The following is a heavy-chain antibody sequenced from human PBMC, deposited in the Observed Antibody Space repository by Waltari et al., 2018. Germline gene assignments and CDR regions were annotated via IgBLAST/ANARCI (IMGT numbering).Heavy chain of an antibody. CDR2: ISWNSVRT. Sequence: EVQLVESGGDFVQPGRSLRLSCVASGFTIDDSAMHWVRQVSGKGLEWVSGISWNSVRTDYADSVKGRFTVSRDNAKNSLFLEMNSLSVEDTAFYYCASVIALAGARPAYWGQGTLVTVSS. CDR3: ASVIALAGARPAY. J-gene: IGHJ4*02. CDR1: GFTIDDSA. V-gene: IGHV3-9*01. D-gene: IGHD6-19*01.